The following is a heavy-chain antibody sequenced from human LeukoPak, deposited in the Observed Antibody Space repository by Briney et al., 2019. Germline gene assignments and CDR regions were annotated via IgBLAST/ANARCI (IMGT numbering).Heavy chain of an antibody. V-gene: IGHV4-59*08. Sequence: SETLSLTCTVTGDSISGYYWGWIRQPPGKGLEWIGYIYYTGTTNYNPFLKSRVTISVDTSKNQFSLKLSSVTAADTAVYYCARGSPTYLEWLSTFDYWGQGTLVTVSS. CDR2: IYYTGTT. D-gene: IGHD3-3*01. J-gene: IGHJ4*02. CDR3: ARGSPTYLEWLSTFDY. CDR1: GDSISGYY.